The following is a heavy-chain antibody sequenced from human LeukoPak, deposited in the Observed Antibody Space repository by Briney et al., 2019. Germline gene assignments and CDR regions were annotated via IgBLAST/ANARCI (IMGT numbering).Heavy chain of an antibody. D-gene: IGHD6-13*01. CDR2: IYYSGST. CDR1: GGSIRGYF. CDR3: AMAYGSSWYYFDY. V-gene: IGHV4-59*01. J-gene: IGHJ4*02. Sequence: SETLSLTCTVSGGSIRGYFWTWIRQPPGKGLEWIGYIYYSGSTNYNPSLKSRVTIAVDTSKNQFSLRLSSVTAADTAVYYCAMAYGSSWYYFDYWGQGTLVTVSS.